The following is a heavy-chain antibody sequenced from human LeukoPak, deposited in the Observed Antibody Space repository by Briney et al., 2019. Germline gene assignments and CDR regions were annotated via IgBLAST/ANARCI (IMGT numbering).Heavy chain of an antibody. CDR2: ISSSGSTI. D-gene: IGHD2-15*01. Sequence: GGSLRLSCAASGFTFSDYYMSWIRQAPGKGLEWVSYISSSGSTIYYADSVKGRFTISRDNSKNTLYLQMNSLRAEDTAVYYCAKNKLGYCSGGSCYSLDYWGQGTLVTVSS. CDR1: GFTFSDYY. CDR3: AKNKLGYCSGGSCYSLDY. V-gene: IGHV3-11*01. J-gene: IGHJ4*02.